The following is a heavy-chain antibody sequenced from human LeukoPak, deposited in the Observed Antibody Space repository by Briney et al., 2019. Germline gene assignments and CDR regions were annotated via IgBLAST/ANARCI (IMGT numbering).Heavy chain of an antibody. J-gene: IGHJ4*02. Sequence: ASVKVSCKASGYTFTSYYMHWVRQAPGQGPEWMGIINPSGGSTTYAQKFQGRVTMTRDTSTTTVYMELSSLRSGDTAVYYCARGGEMATVPHLYYFDDWGQGTLVTVSS. CDR2: INPSGGST. CDR3: ARGGEMATVPHLYYFDD. D-gene: IGHD5-24*01. V-gene: IGHV1-46*01. CDR1: GYTFTSYY.